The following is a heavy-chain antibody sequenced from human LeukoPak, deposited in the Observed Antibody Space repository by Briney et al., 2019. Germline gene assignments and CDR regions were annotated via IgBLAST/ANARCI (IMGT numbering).Heavy chain of an antibody. CDR2: IRGSDGAT. Sequence: GGSLRLSCAASGFTFSSNAMAWVRQAPGKGLEWVSAIRGSDGATYYADSVKGRFTISRDNSKNTLSLQMNSLRAEDTAVYYCGKDFRVSYWGQGTLVTVSS. V-gene: IGHV3-23*01. CDR1: GFTFSSNA. J-gene: IGHJ4*02. CDR3: GKDFRVSY.